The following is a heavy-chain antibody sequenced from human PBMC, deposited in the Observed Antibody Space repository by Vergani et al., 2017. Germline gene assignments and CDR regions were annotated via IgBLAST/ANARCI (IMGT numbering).Heavy chain of an antibody. Sequence: QVQLVQSGAEVKKPGASVKVSCKASGYTFTGYYMHWVRQAPGQGLEWMGWINPNSGGTNYAQKFQGRVTMTRDTSISTAYMELSRLRSDDTAVYYCARGVGRSYPDSRCAFDIWGQGTMVTVSS. CDR3: ARGVGRSYPDSRCAFDI. J-gene: IGHJ3*02. D-gene: IGHD3/OR15-3a*01. CDR1: GYTFTGYY. V-gene: IGHV1-2*02. CDR2: INPNSGGT.